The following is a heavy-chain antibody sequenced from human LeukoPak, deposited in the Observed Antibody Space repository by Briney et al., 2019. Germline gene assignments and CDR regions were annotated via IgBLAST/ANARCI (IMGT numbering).Heavy chain of an antibody. Sequence: SETLSLTCSVSGVSISSYYWSWIRQPPGKGLEWIGYIYNSGSTNYNPSLKSRLTISVDTSKIQFSLKLSSVTAADTAVYYCARGGCSYCLVYWGQGTLVTVSS. CDR2: IYNSGST. D-gene: IGHD5-18*01. CDR1: GVSISSYY. J-gene: IGHJ4*02. V-gene: IGHV4-59*01. CDR3: ARGGCSYCLVY.